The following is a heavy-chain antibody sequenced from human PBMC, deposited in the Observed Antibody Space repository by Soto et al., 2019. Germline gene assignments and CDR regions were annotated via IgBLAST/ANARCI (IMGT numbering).Heavy chain of an antibody. CDR3: AKALSVSH. J-gene: IGHJ4*02. D-gene: IGHD1-20*01. V-gene: IGHV3-30*18. Sequence: GGSLRLSCAASGFTFSNYGMHWVRQAPGKGLEPVAVISYNGSKEYYADSVKGRFTVSRDNSKNTLYLQMNSLTAEDTAVYYCAKALSVSHWGQGTLVTVSS. CDR2: ISYNGSKE. CDR1: GFTFSNYG.